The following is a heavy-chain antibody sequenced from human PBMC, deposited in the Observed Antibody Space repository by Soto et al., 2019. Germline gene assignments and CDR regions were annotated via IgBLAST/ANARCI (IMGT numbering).Heavy chain of an antibody. Sequence: QVQLVESGGGVVQPGRSLRLSCAASGFTFSSYGMHWVRQAPGKGLEWVAVIWYDGSNKYYADSGKGRFTISRDNSKNTLYLQMNSLRAEDTAVYYCARDAIVVVTAIDGNYYYYYGMDVWGQGTTVTVSS. D-gene: IGHD2-21*02. CDR3: ARDAIVVVTAIDGNYYYYYGMDV. J-gene: IGHJ6*02. V-gene: IGHV3-33*01. CDR2: IWYDGSNK. CDR1: GFTFSSYG.